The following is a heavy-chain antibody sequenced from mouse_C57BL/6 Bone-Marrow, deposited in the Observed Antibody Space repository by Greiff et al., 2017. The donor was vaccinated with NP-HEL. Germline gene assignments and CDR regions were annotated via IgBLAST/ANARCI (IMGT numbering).Heavy chain of an antibody. J-gene: IGHJ2*01. CDR2: INPNNGGT. D-gene: IGHD1-1*01. CDR3: ARDYGSLYYFDY. CDR1: GYTFTDYY. V-gene: IGHV1-26*01. Sequence: EVQLQQSGPELVKPGASVKISCKASGYTFTDYYMNWVKQSHGKSLEWIGDINPNNGGTSYNQKFKGKATSTVDKSSSTAYMELRSLTSEDSAVYYRARDYGSLYYFDYWGQGTTLTVSS.